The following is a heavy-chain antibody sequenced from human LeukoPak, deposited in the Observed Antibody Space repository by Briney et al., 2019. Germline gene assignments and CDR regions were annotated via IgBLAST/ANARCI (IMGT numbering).Heavy chain of an antibody. J-gene: IGHJ4*02. CDR3: PRGVFLDY. CDR2: IYHSGST. V-gene: IGHV4-38-2*01. Sequence: SETLSLTCAVSGYSISSGYYWGWIRPPPGKGLEWIGSIYHSGSTYYNPSLKSRVTISVDTSKNQFSMKLSSVTAADTAVYYCPRGVFLDYWGRGTLSPSPQ. CDR1: GYSISSGYY.